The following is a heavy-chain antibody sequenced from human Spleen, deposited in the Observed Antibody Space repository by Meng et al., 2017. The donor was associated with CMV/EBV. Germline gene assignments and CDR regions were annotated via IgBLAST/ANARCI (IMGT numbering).Heavy chain of an antibody. Sequence: SETLSLTCAVSGDSISNSRYYWGWIRQPPGKGLEWIGSIYYRGSTYYNPSLKSRVTISVDTSKNQFSLMLRSVTAADTAVYYCAREHRDYFGSGTYYNMYWFDPWGQGTLVTVSS. J-gene: IGHJ5*02. CDR2: IYYRGST. V-gene: IGHV4-39*07. CDR3: AREHRDYFGSGTYYNMYWFDP. CDR1: GDSISNSRYY. D-gene: IGHD3-10*01.